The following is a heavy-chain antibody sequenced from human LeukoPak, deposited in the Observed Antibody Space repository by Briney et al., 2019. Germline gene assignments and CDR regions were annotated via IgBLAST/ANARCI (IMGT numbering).Heavy chain of an antibody. D-gene: IGHD3-10*01. CDR3: ASGAPMVRGDNTHYYYYMDV. J-gene: IGHJ6*03. CDR1: GFTFSSYG. Sequence: PGGSLRLSCAASGFTFSSYGMSWVRQAPGKGLEWVSGINWNGGSTGYADFVKGRFTISRDTAPNSLYLQMNSLRAEDTALYYCASGAPMVRGDNTHYYYYMDVWGKGTTVTVSS. CDR2: INWNGGST. V-gene: IGHV3-20*04.